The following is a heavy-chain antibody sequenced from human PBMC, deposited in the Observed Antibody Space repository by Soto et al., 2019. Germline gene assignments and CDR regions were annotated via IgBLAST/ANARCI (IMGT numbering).Heavy chain of an antibody. V-gene: IGHV3-23*01. D-gene: IGHD6-19*01. J-gene: IGHJ4*02. CDR3: AKVSSGGDY. Sequence: ESGGGLVQPGGSLRLSCAASGLIFSNYVMSWVRQAPGKGLEWVSGISGSGGSTYYADSVKGRFTISRDNSENTLYLQMNSLRVDDTAVYFCAKVSSGGDYWGQGTLVTVSS. CDR2: ISGSGGST. CDR1: GLIFSNYV.